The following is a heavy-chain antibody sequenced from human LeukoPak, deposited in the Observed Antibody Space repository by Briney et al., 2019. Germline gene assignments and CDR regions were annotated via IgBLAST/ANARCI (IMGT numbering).Heavy chain of an antibody. V-gene: IGHV1-2*02. CDR3: ARRQIDCSTTSCYVDY. CDR1: GYTFTGYY. J-gene: IGHJ4*02. D-gene: IGHD2-2*01. Sequence: ASVKVSCKASGYTFTGYYMHWIRQAPGQGLEWMGWINPNRGGTSYAQNFQGRVTMTRDTPITTAYMELSRLRSDDTAVYYCARRQIDCSTTSCYVDYWGQGTLVTVSP. CDR2: INPNRGGT.